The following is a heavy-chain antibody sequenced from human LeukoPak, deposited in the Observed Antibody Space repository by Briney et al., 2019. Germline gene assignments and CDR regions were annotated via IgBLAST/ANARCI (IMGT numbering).Heavy chain of an antibody. CDR3: ARKSVGATRPALDY. D-gene: IGHD1-26*01. J-gene: IGHJ4*02. V-gene: IGHV4-34*01. CDR2: INHSGST. Sequence: SETLSLTCAVYGGSFSGYYWSWIRQPPGKGLEWIGEINHSGSTNYNPSLKSRVTISVDTSKNQFSLKLSSVTAADTAVYYCARKSVGATRPALDYWGRGTLVTVSS. CDR1: GGSFSGYY.